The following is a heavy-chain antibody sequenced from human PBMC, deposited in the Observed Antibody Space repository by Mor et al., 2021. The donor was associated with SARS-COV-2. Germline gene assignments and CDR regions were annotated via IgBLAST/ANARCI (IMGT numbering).Heavy chain of an antibody. Sequence: LEWVAVIWFDGRHKNFADSVKGRFTISRDNSKNTLYLQMNSLRAEDTAVYYCARMAYYDSSGLTDYYYY. V-gene: IGHV3-33*01. J-gene: IGHJ6*03. CDR3: ARMAYYDSSGLTDYYYY. CDR2: IWFDGRHK. D-gene: IGHD3-22*01.